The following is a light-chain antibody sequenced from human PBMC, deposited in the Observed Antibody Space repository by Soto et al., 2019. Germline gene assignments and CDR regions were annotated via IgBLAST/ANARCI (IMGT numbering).Light chain of an antibody. CDR1: QSITNY. Sequence: DIQMTQSPSALSASVGDRVTITCRASQSITNYLNWYQHKPGQAPNLLIYAASTLQAGVPSRFRGSGSGTDFTLTSSSLQPEDFATYFCQQSNSSPPTFGGGTKVEIK. CDR3: QQSNSSPPT. CDR2: AAS. J-gene: IGKJ4*01. V-gene: IGKV1-39*01.